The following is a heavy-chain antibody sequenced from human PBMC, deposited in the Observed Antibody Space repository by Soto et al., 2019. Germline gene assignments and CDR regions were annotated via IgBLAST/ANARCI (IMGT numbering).Heavy chain of an antibody. CDR2: IYTSGST. D-gene: IGHD1-26*01. Sequence: LSLTCNVSGGSIRSYYWSWVRQPAGKPLEWIGRIYTSGSTNYNPSLKSRVSMSVDTSKNQFSLEVTSVTAADTAVYYCAREGASGFGMDVWGLGTTVTVSS. V-gene: IGHV4-4*07. CDR3: AREGASGFGMDV. CDR1: GGSIRSYY. J-gene: IGHJ6*02.